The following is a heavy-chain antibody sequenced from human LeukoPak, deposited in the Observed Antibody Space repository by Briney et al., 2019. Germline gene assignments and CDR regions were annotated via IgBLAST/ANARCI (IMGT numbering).Heavy chain of an antibody. D-gene: IGHD3-3*01. J-gene: IGHJ4*01. CDR1: GFTISSHA. V-gene: IGHV3-23*01. Sequence: PGGSLRLSCAAPGFTISSHAMIWVRQAPGQGLEWVSAISGNAERTYYADSVRGRFTISRDNSKSTLYLQMNSLRTTDTAFYYCAKDRHYDFWGGSLFDDWGHGTLVTVSS. CDR2: ISGNAERT. CDR3: AKDRHYDFWGGSLFDD.